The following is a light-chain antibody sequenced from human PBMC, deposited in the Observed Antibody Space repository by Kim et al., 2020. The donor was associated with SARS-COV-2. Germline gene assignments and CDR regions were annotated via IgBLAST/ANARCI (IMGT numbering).Light chain of an antibody. V-gene: IGKV3-15*01. Sequence: LAMSPGERATLSCRARQSVSNNLAWYQQKPGQAPRLLIYGASTRATGIPARFSGSWSGTEFTLTISSLQSEDFAVYYCQQYNRWYTFGEGTKLEI. CDR3: QQYNRWYT. CDR2: GAS. J-gene: IGKJ2*01. CDR1: QSVSNN.